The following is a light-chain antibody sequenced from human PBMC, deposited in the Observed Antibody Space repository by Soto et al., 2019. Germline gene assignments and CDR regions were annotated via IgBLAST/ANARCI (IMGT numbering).Light chain of an antibody. V-gene: IGKV1-9*01. J-gene: IGKJ5*01. CDR2: AAS. Sequence: IQLTQSPSSLSASVGDRVTITCRASQGISSHLAWYQQKPGKAPKLLIYAASTLQTGVPSRFSGGGSGTDFTLTLSSLQPEDSATYYCQQVNSFPSTFGQGTRLEIK. CDR3: QQVNSFPST. CDR1: QGISSH.